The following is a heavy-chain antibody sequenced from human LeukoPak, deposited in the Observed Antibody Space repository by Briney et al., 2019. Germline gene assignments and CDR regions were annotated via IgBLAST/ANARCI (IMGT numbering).Heavy chain of an antibody. Sequence: PSETLSLTCTVSGGSISSSSYYWGWIRQPPGKGREWIGSIYYSGSTYYNPSLKSRVTISVDTSKNQFSLKLSSVTAADTAVYYCPGGEGYFDYWGQGTLVTVSS. J-gene: IGHJ4*02. CDR3: PGGEGYFDY. V-gene: IGHV4-39*01. CDR1: GGSISSSSYY. CDR2: IYYSGST. D-gene: IGHD3-16*01.